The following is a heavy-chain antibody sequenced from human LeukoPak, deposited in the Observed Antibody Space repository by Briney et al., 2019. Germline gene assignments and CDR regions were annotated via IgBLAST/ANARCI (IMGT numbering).Heavy chain of an antibody. D-gene: IGHD6-13*01. V-gene: IGHV1-8*03. CDR1: GYTFTGYY. J-gene: IGHJ5*02. CDR2: INPFSANT. CDR3: ARTQQLVLRSPLDP. Sequence: GASVKVSCKASGYTFTGYYMHWVRQATGQGLEWMGWINPFSANTGYAQNFQGRITITRNTSISTAYMELSSLRSEDTAVYYCARTQQLVLRSPLDPWGQGTLVTVSS.